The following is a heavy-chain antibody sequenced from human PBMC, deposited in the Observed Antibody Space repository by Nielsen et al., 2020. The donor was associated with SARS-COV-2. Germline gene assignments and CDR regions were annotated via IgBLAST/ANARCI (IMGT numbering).Heavy chain of an antibody. V-gene: IGHV7-4-1*02. CDR1: EYTFTNYP. D-gene: IGHD1-1*01. J-gene: IGHJ4*02. CDR3: ARGVAGTTTLGYYFDN. Sequence: ASVKVSCKASEYTFTNYPMNWVRQAPGQGLDWMGWINPNTGHPTYAQGFTGRFVFSLDTSVSTAYLQITSLKAEDTAVYYCARGVAGTTTLGYYFDNWGQGTLVTVSS. CDR2: INPNTGHP.